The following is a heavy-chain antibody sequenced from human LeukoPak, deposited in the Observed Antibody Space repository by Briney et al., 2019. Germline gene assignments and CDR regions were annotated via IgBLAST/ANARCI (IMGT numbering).Heavy chain of an antibody. Sequence: SETLSLTCTVSGGSISSSSYYWGWIRQPPGKGLEWIGSIYYSGSTYYNPSLESRVTISVDTSKNQFSLKLSSVTAADTAVYYCARHRLGYSSSRFPPYYFDYWGQGTLVTVSS. D-gene: IGHD6-13*01. V-gene: IGHV4-39*01. CDR1: GGSISSSSYY. CDR3: ARHRLGYSSSRFPPYYFDY. CDR2: IYYSGST. J-gene: IGHJ4*02.